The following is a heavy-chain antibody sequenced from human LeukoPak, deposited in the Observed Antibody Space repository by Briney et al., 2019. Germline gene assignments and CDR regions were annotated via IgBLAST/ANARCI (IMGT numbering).Heavy chain of an antibody. Sequence: SETLSLTCTVSGGSISSYYWSWIRQPPGKGLEWIGYIYYSGSTNYNPSLKSRVTISVDTSKNRFSLKLSSVTAADTAVYYCARSANPPHFDYWGQGTLVTVSS. CDR2: IYYSGST. V-gene: IGHV4-59*01. CDR1: GGSISSYY. J-gene: IGHJ4*02. CDR3: ARSANPPHFDY.